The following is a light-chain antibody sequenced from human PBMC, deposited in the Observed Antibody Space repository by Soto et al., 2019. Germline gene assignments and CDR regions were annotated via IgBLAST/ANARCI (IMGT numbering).Light chain of an antibody. CDR3: ETWDSNTHTV. Sequence: QLVLTQSSSASASLGSSVKRTCTLSSGLSSYIIAWHQQQPGKAPRYLMKLEGSGSYNKGSGVPDRFSGSSSGADRYLTISNLQFVDEADYYCETWDSNTHTVFGGGTKLTV. J-gene: IGLJ3*02. CDR2: LEGSGSY. CDR1: SGLSSYI. V-gene: IGLV4-60*02.